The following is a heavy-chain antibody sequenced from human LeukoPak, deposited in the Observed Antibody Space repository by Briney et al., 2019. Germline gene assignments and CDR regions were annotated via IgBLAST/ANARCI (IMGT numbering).Heavy chain of an antibody. Sequence: GGSLRLSCAASGFTFSSYSMNWVRQAPGKGLECVSSISGSSSYIYYADSVKGRFTISRDNAKNSLYLQMNSLRAEDTAVYYCATDYVWGSYRSDYFDYWGQGTLVTVSS. CDR1: GFTFSSYS. D-gene: IGHD3-16*02. CDR2: ISGSSSYI. J-gene: IGHJ4*02. CDR3: ATDYVWGSYRSDYFDY. V-gene: IGHV3-21*01.